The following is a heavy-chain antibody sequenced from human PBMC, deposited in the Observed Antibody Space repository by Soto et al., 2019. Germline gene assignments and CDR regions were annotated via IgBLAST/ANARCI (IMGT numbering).Heavy chain of an antibody. CDR2: TNQDGSEK. D-gene: IGHD1-26*01. J-gene: IGHJ4*02. CDR1: GFSFRSDW. Sequence: EDQLVECGGGLVQPGGSLRLTCAVSGFSFRSDWMNWVRQAPGKGLEWVAHTNQDGSEKYYLDSVKGRFTIFRDNAKNSLYLQMNSLRAEDTAVYYCSGGVGDAIWGQGTLVTVSS. CDR3: SGGVGDAI. V-gene: IGHV3-7*04.